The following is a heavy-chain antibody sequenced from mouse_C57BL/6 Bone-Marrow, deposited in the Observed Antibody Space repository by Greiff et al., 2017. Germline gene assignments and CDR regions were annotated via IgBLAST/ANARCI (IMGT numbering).Heavy chain of an antibody. CDR3: ARARLRYWYFDV. CDR2: ISDGGSYT. D-gene: IGHD2-4*01. Sequence: EVQGVESGGGLVKPGGSLKLSCAASGFTFSSYAMSWVRQTPEKRLEWVATISDGGSYTDYPDNVKGRFTISRDNAKNNLYLQMSHLKSEDTAMYYCARARLRYWYFDVWGTGTTVTVSS. J-gene: IGHJ1*03. V-gene: IGHV5-4*01. CDR1: GFTFSSYA.